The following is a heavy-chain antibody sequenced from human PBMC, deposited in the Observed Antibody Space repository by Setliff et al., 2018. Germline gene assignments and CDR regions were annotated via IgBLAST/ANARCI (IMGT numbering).Heavy chain of an antibody. J-gene: IGHJ4*02. D-gene: IGHD3-3*01. Sequence: SETLSLTCAVSNFSVNSGYTWGWIRQPPGKGLEWIGIMFDNVGTFYNPSLKSRVTMSVDTSKKQLSLKLSSVTAADTAVYYCRFWSGYYKNDYWGRGTLVTVSS. CDR1: NFSVNSGYT. CDR3: RFWSGYYKNDY. CDR2: MFDNVGT. V-gene: IGHV4-38-2*01.